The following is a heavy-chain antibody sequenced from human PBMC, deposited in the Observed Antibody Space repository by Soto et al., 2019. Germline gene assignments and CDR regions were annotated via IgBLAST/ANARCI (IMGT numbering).Heavy chain of an antibody. J-gene: IGHJ3*02. V-gene: IGHV1-8*01. CDR2: MNPNSGNT. Sequence: ASAKVSCKASRYTFTRYDINWVRQATGQGLEWMGWMNPNSGNTGYAQKFQGRVTMTRNTSISTAYMELSSLRSEDTAVYYCARGATYYDDAFDIWGQGTMVTVSS. D-gene: IGHD3-3*01. CDR1: RYTFTRYD. CDR3: ARGATYYDDAFDI.